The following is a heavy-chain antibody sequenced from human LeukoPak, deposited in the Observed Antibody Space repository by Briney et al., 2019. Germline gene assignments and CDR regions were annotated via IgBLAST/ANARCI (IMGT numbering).Heavy chain of an antibody. Sequence: KVSXKAXGXTFTSYNMHWVRQAPGQGLEWMGIINPNGGSTSYAQKFQGRVTMTRDTSTSTVYMELNSLRSEDTALYFCARDSSKWSLDYWGQGTLVTVSS. CDR1: GXTFTSYN. J-gene: IGHJ4*02. CDR3: ARDSSKWSLDY. CDR2: INPNGGST. V-gene: IGHV1-46*01. D-gene: IGHD6-13*01.